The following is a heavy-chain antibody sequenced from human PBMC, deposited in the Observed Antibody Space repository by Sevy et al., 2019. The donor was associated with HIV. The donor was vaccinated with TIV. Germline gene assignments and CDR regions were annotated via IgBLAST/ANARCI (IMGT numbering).Heavy chain of an antibody. CDR1: GLTLSYAW. V-gene: IGHV3-15*07. J-gene: IGHJ4*02. CDR3: TARNFDF. CDR2: IKSESDGGTT. Sequence: GGSLRLSCAASGLTLSYAWMNWVRQAPGKGLEWVAHIKSESDGGTTDFATPVKGRFIISRDDSKNTLYLQMNSLKTGDTALYYCTARNFDFWGRGTLVTVSS.